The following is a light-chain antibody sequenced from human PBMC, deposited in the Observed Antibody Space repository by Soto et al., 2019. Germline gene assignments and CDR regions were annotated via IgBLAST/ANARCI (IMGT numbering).Light chain of an antibody. Sequence: IVMTQTPLSLSVIPGQPASISCKSSQSLLFRDGKTYLNWYVQKAGQPPQLLIQEVSNRFSGVPDRFSGSGSGKDFTLKINRVEAEDGGVYYCIQFAYLPLTGGKGTRLEIK. V-gene: IGKV2D-29*01. CDR1: QSLLFRDGKTY. CDR2: EVS. CDR3: IQFAYLPLT. J-gene: IGKJ5*01.